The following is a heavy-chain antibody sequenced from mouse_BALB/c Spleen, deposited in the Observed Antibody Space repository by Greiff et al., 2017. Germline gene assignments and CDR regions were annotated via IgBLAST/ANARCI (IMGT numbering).Heavy chain of an antibody. CDR1: GYSFTSYW. Sequence: EVQLQESGTVLARPGASVKMSCKASGYSFTSYWMHWVKQRPGQGLEWIGAIYPGNSDTSYNQKFKGKAKLTAVTSASTAYMELSSLTNEDSAVYYCTRGGNHNLYAMDYWGQGTSVTVSS. CDR2: IYPGNSDT. CDR3: TRGGNHNLYAMDY. V-gene: IGHV1-5*01. D-gene: IGHD6-1*01. J-gene: IGHJ4*01.